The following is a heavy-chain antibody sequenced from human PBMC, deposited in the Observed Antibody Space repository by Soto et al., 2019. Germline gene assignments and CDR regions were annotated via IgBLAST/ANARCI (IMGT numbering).Heavy chain of an antibody. D-gene: IGHD5-18*01. Sequence: PSETLSLTCTVSGGSISSGGYYWSWIRQHPGKGLEWIGYISHSGSTYYNQYLKSRVIISADTSKNQISVNLTSVTAADKTVYYCAREYTYGSNFFDCWGQGALVTVSA. CDR1: GGSISSGGYY. V-gene: IGHV4-31*03. CDR3: AREYTYGSNFFDC. CDR2: ISHSGST. J-gene: IGHJ4*02.